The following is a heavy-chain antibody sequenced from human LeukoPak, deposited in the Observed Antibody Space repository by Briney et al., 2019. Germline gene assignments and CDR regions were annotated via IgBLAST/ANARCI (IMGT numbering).Heavy chain of an antibody. CDR3: AKVWGTMIVADTASLMDV. V-gene: IGHV3-23*01. D-gene: IGHD3-22*01. CDR1: GFTFSSYA. J-gene: IGHJ6*02. CDR2: ISGSGGST. Sequence: PGGSRRLSCAASGFTFSSYAMSWVRQAPGKGLEWVSAISGSGGSTYYADSVKGRFTISRDNSKNTLYLQMNSLRAEDTAVYYCAKVWGTMIVADTASLMDVWGQGTTVTVSS.